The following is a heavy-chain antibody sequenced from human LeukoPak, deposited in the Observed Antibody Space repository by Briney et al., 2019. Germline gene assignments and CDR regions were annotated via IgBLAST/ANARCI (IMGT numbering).Heavy chain of an antibody. J-gene: IGHJ3*02. D-gene: IGHD3-22*01. Sequence: GASVKVSCKASGYTSTGYYMHWVRQAPGQGLEWMGWINPNSGGTNYAQKFQGRVTMTRDTSISTAYMELSRLRSDDTAVYYCSRDTNYDSSGEDAFDIWGQGTMVTVSS. V-gene: IGHV1-2*02. CDR1: GYTSTGYY. CDR2: INPNSGGT. CDR3: SRDTNYDSSGEDAFDI.